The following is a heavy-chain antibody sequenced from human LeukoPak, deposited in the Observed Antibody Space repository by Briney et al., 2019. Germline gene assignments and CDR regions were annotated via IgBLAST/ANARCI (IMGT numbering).Heavy chain of an antibody. Sequence: ASVKVSCKASVYTFTDFYIHWVRHAPGQGLEWMGLINPNSGGTNYAQTFQGRVTMTRDTSITTAYMELSRLRSDDTAVYYGARVYSGSREGSGDYWGQGTLVTVSS. D-gene: IGHD1-26*01. V-gene: IGHV1-2*02. CDR2: INPNSGGT. CDR3: ARVYSGSREGSGDY. J-gene: IGHJ4*02. CDR1: VYTFTDFY.